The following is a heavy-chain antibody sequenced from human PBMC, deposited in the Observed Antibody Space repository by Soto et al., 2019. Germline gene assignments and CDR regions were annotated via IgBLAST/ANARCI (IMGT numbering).Heavy chain of an antibody. D-gene: IGHD1-26*01. CDR3: AKDREGATLDY. Sequence: GGSLRLSCAASGFTFSSYGMHWVRQAPGKGLEWVAVISYDGSNKYYADSVKGRFTISRDNPKNTLYLQMNSLRAEDTAVYYCAKDREGATLDYWGQGTLVTVSS. CDR2: ISYDGSNK. J-gene: IGHJ4*02. CDR1: GFTFSSYG. V-gene: IGHV3-30*18.